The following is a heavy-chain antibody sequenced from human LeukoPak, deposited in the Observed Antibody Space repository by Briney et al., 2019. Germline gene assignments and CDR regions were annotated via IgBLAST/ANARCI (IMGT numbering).Heavy chain of an antibody. CDR2: ISAYNGNT. V-gene: IGHV1-18*01. CDR3: ARGSVRGVHFDY. Sequence: ASVKVSYKASGYTVTSYGISWVRQAPGHGGGWMGWISAYNGNTNYAQKLQGRVTMSTDTSTSTDYMELRSLRSDDTAVYYCARGSVRGVHFDYWGQGTLVTVSS. CDR1: GYTVTSYG. J-gene: IGHJ4*02. D-gene: IGHD3-10*01.